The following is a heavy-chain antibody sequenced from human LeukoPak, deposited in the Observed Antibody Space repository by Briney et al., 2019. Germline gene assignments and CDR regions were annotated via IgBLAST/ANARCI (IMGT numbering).Heavy chain of an antibody. CDR3: ARDAPTTVASPIYYYYGMDV. CDR1: GYTFTSYD. J-gene: IGHJ6*02. Sequence: EASVKVSCKASGYTFTSYDINWVRQATGQGLEWMGWMNPNSGNTGYAQKLQGRVTMTTDTSTSTAYMELRSLRSDDTAVYYCARDAPTTVASPIYYYYGMDVWGQGTTVTVSS. V-gene: IGHV1-8*01. D-gene: IGHD4-11*01. CDR2: MNPNSGNT.